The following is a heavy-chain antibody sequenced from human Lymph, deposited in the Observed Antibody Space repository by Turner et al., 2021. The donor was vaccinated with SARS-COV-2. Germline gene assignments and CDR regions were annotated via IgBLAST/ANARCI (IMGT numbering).Heavy chain of an antibody. CDR3: LAGLRLYAPPLGWFDP. Sequence: QLQLQESGPELVKPSETLSLTCTVSRASIVSSSYSWGWICQPPGKGLEWIWSIYYSGNTYYNPSLKSRVTRSVDTSKNQCSLKLSSGTAADTAVYYCLAGLRLYAPPLGWFDPWGQGTLVTVSS. V-gene: IGHV4-39*01. CDR1: RASIVSSSYS. CDR2: IYYSGNT. J-gene: IGHJ5*02. D-gene: IGHD2-8*01.